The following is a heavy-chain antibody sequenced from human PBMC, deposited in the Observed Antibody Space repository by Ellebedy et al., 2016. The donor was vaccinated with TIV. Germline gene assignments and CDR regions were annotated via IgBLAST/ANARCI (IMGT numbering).Heavy chain of an antibody. J-gene: IGHJ4*02. CDR2: IYSGGST. D-gene: IGHD3-16*01. CDR3: ARRGDYVWGSSSEFDY. Sequence: GESLKISCAASGFIVSSNYMGWVRQAPGKGLEWVSIIYSGGSTFYADSVKGRFTISRDKSKNTLFLQMSSLRAEDTAVYYCARRGDYVWGSSSEFDYWGQGTLVTVSS. CDR1: GFIVSSNY. V-gene: IGHV3-53*01.